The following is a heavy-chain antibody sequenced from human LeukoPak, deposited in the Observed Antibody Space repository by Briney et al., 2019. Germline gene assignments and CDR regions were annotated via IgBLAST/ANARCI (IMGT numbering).Heavy chain of an antibody. CDR2: IYYSGST. V-gene: IGHV4-59*01. D-gene: IGHD2-8*01. Sequence: SEALSLPCTGSGGSIISYYWSWIRQPPGKGLEWIGYIYYSGSTKYNPSLKRRVTISVDTAKNQFSLKLSSVTAADTAVYYCARSPGIMVGAFDIWGQGTMVTVSS. J-gene: IGHJ3*02. CDR3: ARSPGIMVGAFDI. CDR1: GGSIISYY.